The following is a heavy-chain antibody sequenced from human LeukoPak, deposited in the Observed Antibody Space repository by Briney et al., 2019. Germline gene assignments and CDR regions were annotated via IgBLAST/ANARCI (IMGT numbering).Heavy chain of an antibody. CDR2: ISTSSSHI. J-gene: IGHJ4*02. CDR3: ARDDNWNDKPFYL. Sequence: KSGGSLRLSCTAYRFTFSFYIMNWVRQAPGKGLEGVSSISTSSSHIYYADSLRGRFTVSRDNAKSSLYLQMNNLTAEDTAVYYCARDDNWNDKPFYLWGQGTLVTVSS. V-gene: IGHV3-21*01. D-gene: IGHD1-20*01. CDR1: RFTFSFYI.